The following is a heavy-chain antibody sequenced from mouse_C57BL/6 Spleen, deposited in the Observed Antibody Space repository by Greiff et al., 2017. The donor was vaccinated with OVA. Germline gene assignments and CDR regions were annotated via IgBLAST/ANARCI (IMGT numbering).Heavy chain of an antibody. V-gene: IGHV1-18*01. D-gene: IGHD1-1*01. CDR1: GYTSTDYN. CDR2: INPNNGGT. J-gene: IGHJ1*03. Sequence: VQLQQSGPELVKPGASVKIPCKASGYTSTDYNMDWVKQSHGKSLEWIGDINPNNGGTIYNQKFKGKATLTVDKSSSTAYMELRSLTSEDTAVYYCARSAHYYGSSYDWYFDVWGTGTTVTVSS. CDR3: ARSAHYYGSSYDWYFDV.